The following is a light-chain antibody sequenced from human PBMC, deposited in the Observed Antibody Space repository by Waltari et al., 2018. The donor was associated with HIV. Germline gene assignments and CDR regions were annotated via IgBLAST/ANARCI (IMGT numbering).Light chain of an antibody. CDR1: HSNIGYNL. J-gene: IGLJ2*01. CDR3: ATWDSSLNALL. CDR2: DDT. Sequence: QSVLTQPPSVSATPGQRVTISCSGRHSNIGYNLVSWYQHIPGTAPKLLIYDDTERPSGIPDRFSGSRSGTSATLGITGLQTGDEADYYCATWDSSLNALLFGGGTKLTAL. V-gene: IGLV1-51*01.